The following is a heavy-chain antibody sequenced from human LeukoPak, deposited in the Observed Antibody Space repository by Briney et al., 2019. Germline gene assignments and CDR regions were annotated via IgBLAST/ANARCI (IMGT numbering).Heavy chain of an antibody. Sequence: ASVKVSCKASGYTFTSYYMHWVRQAPGQGLEWMGIINPSGGSASYAQKLQGRVTMTRDTSISTAYMELSRLRSDDTAVYYCARGPAEYYFDYWGQGTLVTVSS. V-gene: IGHV1-46*01. D-gene: IGHD2-2*01. CDR2: INPSGGSA. CDR1: GYTFTSYY. CDR3: ARGPAEYYFDY. J-gene: IGHJ4*02.